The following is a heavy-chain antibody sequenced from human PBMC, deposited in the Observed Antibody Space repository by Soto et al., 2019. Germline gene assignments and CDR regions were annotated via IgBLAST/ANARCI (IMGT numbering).Heavy chain of an antibody. CDR3: ARGRLSGYDPLDAFDI. D-gene: IGHD5-12*01. CDR2: IYYSGST. J-gene: IGHJ3*02. Sequence: QVQLQESGPGLVKPSQTLSLTCTVSGGSVNSGDYYWSWVRQPPGKGLEWIGYIYYSGSTYYNPSLKSPVTISIDTSKNQFSLRLTSVTAADTAVFYCARGRLSGYDPLDAFDIWGQGTMVTVSS. CDR1: GGSVNSGDYY. V-gene: IGHV4-30-4*01.